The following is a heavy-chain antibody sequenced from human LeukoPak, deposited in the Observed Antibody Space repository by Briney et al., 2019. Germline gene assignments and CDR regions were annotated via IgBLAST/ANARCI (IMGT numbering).Heavy chain of an antibody. D-gene: IGHD6-6*01. Sequence: GGSLRLSCAASGFTFSNYWMTWVRQAPGKRLEWVANIKQDGSENYYADSVKGRFTMSRDNAKNSLYLQMNSLRAEDTAVYYCARDGGSSTLYDYWGQGTLVTVSS. CDR1: GFTFSNYW. V-gene: IGHV3-7*01. CDR3: ARDGGSSTLYDY. CDR2: IKQDGSEN. J-gene: IGHJ4*02.